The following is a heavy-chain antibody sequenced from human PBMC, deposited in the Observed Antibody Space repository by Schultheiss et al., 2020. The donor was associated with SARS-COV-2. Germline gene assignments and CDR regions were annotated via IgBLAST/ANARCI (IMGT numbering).Heavy chain of an antibody. CDR3: ARGQGTLHEYYYYYGMDV. CDR1: GFTFSSYA. V-gene: IGHV3-30*01. Sequence: GGSLRLSCAASGFTFSSYAMHWVRQAPGKGLEWVAVIWYDGSNKYYADSVKGRFTISRDNSKNTLYLQMNSLRAEDTAVYYCARGQGTLHEYYYYYGMDVWGQGTTVTVSS. J-gene: IGHJ6*02. CDR2: IWYDGSNK.